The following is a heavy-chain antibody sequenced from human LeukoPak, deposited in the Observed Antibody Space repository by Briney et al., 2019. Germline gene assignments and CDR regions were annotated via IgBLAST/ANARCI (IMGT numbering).Heavy chain of an antibody. CDR1: GFTVSSNY. D-gene: IGHD6-19*01. Sequence: QPGGTLRLSCAASGFTVSSNYMSWVRQAPGKGLEWVSVIYSGGSTYYADPVQGRFTISRDNSKNTLYLQMNSLRAEDTAVYYCAREGVAVAGKYYYGMDVWGQGTTVTVSS. CDR2: IYSGGST. J-gene: IGHJ6*02. CDR3: AREGVAVAGKYYYGMDV. V-gene: IGHV3-53*01.